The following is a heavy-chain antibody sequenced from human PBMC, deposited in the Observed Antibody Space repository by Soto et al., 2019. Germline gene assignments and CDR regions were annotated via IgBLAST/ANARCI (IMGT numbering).Heavy chain of an antibody. J-gene: IGHJ4*02. CDR3: ARSGEAAIILKAY. Sequence: QVQLQQWGAGLLKPSETLSLTCAVYGGSFSGYYWSWIRQPPGKGLEWIGEINHSGSTNYNPSLKRQATISVDTSKNQFSLERSYVTAADTAVYYGARSGEAAIILKAYWGQGTLVTVSS. CDR1: GGSFSGYY. D-gene: IGHD2-2*02. CDR2: INHSGST. V-gene: IGHV4-34*01.